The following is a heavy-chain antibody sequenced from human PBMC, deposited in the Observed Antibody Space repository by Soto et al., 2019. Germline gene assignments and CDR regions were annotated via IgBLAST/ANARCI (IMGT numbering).Heavy chain of an antibody. V-gene: IGHV1-2*02. CDR1: GDTLTGCY. CDR2: INPNSGGT. CDR3: ARFRGDAARGYYYYYGMDV. J-gene: IGHJ6*02. D-gene: IGHD6-6*01. Sequence: APVKVSCKESGDTLTGCYMCWVRQDTGQGLEWMGWINPNSGGTNYAQKFQGRVTMTRDTSISTAYMELSRLRSDDTAVYYCARFRGDAARGYYYYYGMDVWGQGTTVTV.